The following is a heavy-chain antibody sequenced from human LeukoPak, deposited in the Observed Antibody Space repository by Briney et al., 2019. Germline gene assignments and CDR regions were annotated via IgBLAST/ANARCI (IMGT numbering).Heavy chain of an antibody. D-gene: IGHD6-13*01. J-gene: IGHJ4*02. CDR1: GFTFSSYW. Sequence: GGSLRLSCAASGFTFSSYWMTWVRQAPGKGLEWVANIKPDGSEKSYVDSVKGRFTISRDNAKNSLYLQMNSLRVEDTAVYYCAREEGKQQMEAFDYWGQGTLVTVSS. CDR2: IKPDGSEK. V-gene: IGHV3-7*01. CDR3: AREEGKQQMEAFDY.